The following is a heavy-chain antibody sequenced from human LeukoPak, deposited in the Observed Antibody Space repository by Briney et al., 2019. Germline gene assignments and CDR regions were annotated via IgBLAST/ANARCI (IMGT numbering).Heavy chain of an antibody. D-gene: IGHD1-26*01. J-gene: IGHJ4*02. CDR1: GFTFSSYA. Sequence: GGSLRLSCAASGFTFSSYAMSWLRQAPGKGLEWVSAISGSGGSTYYADSVKGRFTISRDNSKNTLYLQMNSLRAEDTAVYYCAKDRIVGATITLFDYWGQGTLVTVSS. CDR2: ISGSGGST. CDR3: AKDRIVGATITLFDY. V-gene: IGHV3-23*01.